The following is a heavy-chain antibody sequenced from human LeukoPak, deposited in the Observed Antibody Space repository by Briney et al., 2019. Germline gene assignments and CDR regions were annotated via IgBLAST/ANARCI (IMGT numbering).Heavy chain of an antibody. CDR3: AREEMATTTDYFDY. CDR2: ISAYNGNT. D-gene: IGHD5-24*01. Sequence: GASVKVSCKASGYTFTSYGISWVRQAPGQGLEWMGWISAYNGNTNYAQKLQGRVTMTTDTSTSTAYMELRSLRSDDTAVYYCAREEMATTTDYFDYWGQGTLVTVSS. J-gene: IGHJ4*02. V-gene: IGHV1-18*01. CDR1: GYTFTSYG.